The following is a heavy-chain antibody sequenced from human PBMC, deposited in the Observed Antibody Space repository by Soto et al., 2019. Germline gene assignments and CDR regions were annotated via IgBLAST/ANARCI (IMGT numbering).Heavy chain of an antibody. Sequence: GGSLRLSCVASGFTFSSDAMTWVRQAPGKGLEWVSAISGGDGSPSYADSVKGRFTISRDNSKNTLYLHMNSLRADDTAAYYCAKWHTYNYDSLAFSGFDCWGQGTQVTVSS. CDR2: ISGGDGSP. J-gene: IGHJ4*02. D-gene: IGHD3-16*01. CDR1: GFTFSSDA. CDR3: AKWHTYNYDSLAFSGFDC. V-gene: IGHV3-23*01.